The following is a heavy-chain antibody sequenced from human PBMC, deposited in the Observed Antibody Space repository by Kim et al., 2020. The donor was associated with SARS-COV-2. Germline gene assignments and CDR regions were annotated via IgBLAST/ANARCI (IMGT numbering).Heavy chain of an antibody. D-gene: IGHD6-13*01. Sequence: SETLSLTCTVSGVSVGSSAYYWSWFRQPPGKGLEWIGSIYYSGITYYNPSLKSRVTISIDTSKNQFPLKLSSVTAADTAVYYCARGRDIAAGQYLDYWGQETLVTVSS. V-gene: IGHV4-39*06. CDR2: IYYSGIT. CDR3: ARGRDIAAGQYLDY. CDR1: GVSVGSSAYY. J-gene: IGHJ4*02.